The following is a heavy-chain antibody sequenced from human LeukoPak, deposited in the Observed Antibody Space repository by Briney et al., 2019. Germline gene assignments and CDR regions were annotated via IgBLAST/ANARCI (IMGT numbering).Heavy chain of an antibody. CDR3: AKDLALSTPDVDY. Sequence: GGSLRLSCVASGFTFNSYAMSWVRQAPEKGLEWVSGISGSGGSTFYADSVKGRFTISRDNSKNTLFLQMDSLRADDTAVYFCAKDLALSTPDVDYWGQGTLVTVSA. V-gene: IGHV3-23*01. CDR1: GFTFNSYA. CDR2: ISGSGGST. D-gene: IGHD2/OR15-2a*01. J-gene: IGHJ4*02.